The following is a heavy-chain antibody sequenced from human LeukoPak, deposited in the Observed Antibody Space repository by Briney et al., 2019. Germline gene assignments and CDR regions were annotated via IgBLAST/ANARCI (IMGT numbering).Heavy chain of an antibody. J-gene: IGHJ6*02. CDR3: ARAPPIAVASFFATPYYYYGMDV. CDR2: INHSGST. CDR1: GGSFSGYY. Sequence: PSETLSLTCAVYGGSFSGYYWSWIRQPPGKGLEWIGEINHSGSTNYNPSLKSRVTISVDTSKNQFSLKLSSVTAADTAVYYCARAPPIAVASFFATPYYYYGMDVWGQGTTVTVSS. D-gene: IGHD6-19*01. V-gene: IGHV4-34*01.